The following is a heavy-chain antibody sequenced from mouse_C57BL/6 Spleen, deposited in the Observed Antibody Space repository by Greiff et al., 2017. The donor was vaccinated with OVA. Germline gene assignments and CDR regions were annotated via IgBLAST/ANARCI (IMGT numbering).Heavy chain of an antibody. Sequence: EVKLMQSGAGLVKPGGSLKLSCAASGYTFTDYGIHWVSQAPEKGLEWVAYFSTGSSSIYYTDKGKGRIANSRDNAKNTLFQQRTRLRSEDTAMYYCARSITSVVATCNYVDYWGQGTSLTVSS. V-gene: IGHV5-17*01. CDR2: FSTGSSSI. CDR3: ARSITSVVATCNYVDY. J-gene: IGHJ2*02. D-gene: IGHD1-1*01. CDR1: GYTFTDYG.